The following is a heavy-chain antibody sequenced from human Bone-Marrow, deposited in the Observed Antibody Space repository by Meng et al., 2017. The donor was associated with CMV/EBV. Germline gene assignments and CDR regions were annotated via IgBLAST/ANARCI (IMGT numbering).Heavy chain of an antibody. CDR2: IIPIFGTA. Sequence: SVKVSCKASGYTFVNYGLSWVRQAPGQGLEWMGGIIPIFGTANHAQKFQGRVTITTDESTSTAYMELSSLRAEDTAVYYCAKEEADRGGFDYWGQGTLVAVSS. J-gene: IGHJ4*02. D-gene: IGHD2-15*01. V-gene: IGHV1-69*05. CDR3: AKEEADRGGFDY. CDR1: GYTFVNYG.